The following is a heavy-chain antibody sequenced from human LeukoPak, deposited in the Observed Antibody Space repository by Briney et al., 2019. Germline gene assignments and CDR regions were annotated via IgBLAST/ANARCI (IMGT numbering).Heavy chain of an antibody. Sequence: SETLSLTCTVSGGSISSYYWSWIRQPPGKGLEWIGYIYYSGSTNYNPSLKSRVTISVDTSKNQFSLKLSSVTAADTAVYYCARFAYYDSSGPDYWGQGTLVTVSS. CDR1: GGSISSYY. V-gene: IGHV4-59*08. J-gene: IGHJ4*02. CDR2: IYYSGST. CDR3: ARFAYYDSSGPDY. D-gene: IGHD3-22*01.